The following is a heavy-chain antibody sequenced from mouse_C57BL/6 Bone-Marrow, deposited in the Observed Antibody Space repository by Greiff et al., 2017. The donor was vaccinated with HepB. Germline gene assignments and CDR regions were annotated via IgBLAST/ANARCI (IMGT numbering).Heavy chain of an antibody. V-gene: IGHV5-6*02. J-gene: IGHJ3*01. CDR1: GFTFSSYG. CDR2: ISSGGSYT. D-gene: IGHD2-4*01. Sequence: DVMLVESGGDLVKPGGSLKLSCAASGFTFSSYGMSWVRQTPDKRLEWVATISSGGSYTYYPDSVKGRFTISRDNAKNTLYLQMSSLKSEDTAMYYCARQGATMITPRFAYWGQGTLVTVSA. CDR3: ARQGATMITPRFAY.